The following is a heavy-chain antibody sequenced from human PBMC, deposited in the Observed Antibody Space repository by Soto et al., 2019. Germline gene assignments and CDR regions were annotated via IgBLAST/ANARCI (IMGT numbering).Heavy chain of an antibody. CDR1: GGSISSGGYY. Sequence: PSETLSLTCTVSGGSISSGGYYWSWIRQHPGKGLEWIGYIYYSGSTYYNPSLKSRVTVSVDKSKNQFSLKLNSVTAADTAVYYCASQFGDLLADAFDIGGQGKMVTASS. J-gene: IGHJ3*02. V-gene: IGHV4-31*03. D-gene: IGHD3-10*01. CDR2: IYYSGST. CDR3: ASQFGDLLADAFDI.